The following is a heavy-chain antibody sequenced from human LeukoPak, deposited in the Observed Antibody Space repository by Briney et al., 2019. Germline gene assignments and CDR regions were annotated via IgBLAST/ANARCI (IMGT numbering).Heavy chain of an antibody. Sequence: SETLSLTCTVSGGSISSYYWSWIRQPPGKGLKWIGYIYYSGSTNYNPSLKSRVTISVDTSKNQFSLKLSSVTAADTAVYYCARDIVATGLFDYWGQGTLVTVSS. CDR1: GGSISSYY. J-gene: IGHJ4*02. V-gene: IGHV4-59*01. D-gene: IGHD5-12*01. CDR2: IYYSGST. CDR3: ARDIVATGLFDY.